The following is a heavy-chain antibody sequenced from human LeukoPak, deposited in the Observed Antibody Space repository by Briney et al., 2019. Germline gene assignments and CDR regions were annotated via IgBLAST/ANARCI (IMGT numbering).Heavy chain of an antibody. CDR1: GYTFTGYF. J-gene: IGHJ4*02. CDR3: AREAAPSLRNFDY. CDR2: INPNSGGT. V-gene: IGHV1-2*02. D-gene: IGHD2-15*01. Sequence: ASVKVSCKASGYTFTGYFIHWVRQAPGQGLEWMGWINPNSGGTNYAQKFQGRVTMTSDTSISTAYLELSRLTSDDTAVYYCAREAAPSLRNFDYWGQGTLATVSS.